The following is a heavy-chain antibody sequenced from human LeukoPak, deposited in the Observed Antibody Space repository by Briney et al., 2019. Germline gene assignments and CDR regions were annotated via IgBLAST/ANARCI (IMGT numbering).Heavy chain of an antibody. V-gene: IGHV4-59*01. D-gene: IGHD3-10*01. CDR2: IYYSGST. CDR1: GGSFSGYY. Sequence: SETLSLTCAVYGGSFSGYYWSWIRQPPGKGLEWIGYIYYSGSTNYNPSLKSRVTISVDTSKNQFSLKLSSVTAADTAVYYCASYYYASGSLNWFDPWGQGTLVTVSS. CDR3: ASYYYASGSLNWFDP. J-gene: IGHJ5*02.